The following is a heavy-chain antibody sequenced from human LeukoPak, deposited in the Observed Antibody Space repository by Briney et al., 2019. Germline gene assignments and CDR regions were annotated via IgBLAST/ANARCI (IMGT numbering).Heavy chain of an antibody. V-gene: IGHV1-2*06. CDR1: GYTFTGYY. CDR3: ARGTYYYDSSGYYSLEY. CDR2: INPNSGGT. Sequence: ASVKVSCKASGYTFTGYYMHWVRQAPGQGLEWMGRINPNSGGTNYAQEFRGRVTMTRDTSISTAYMELSRLRSDDTAVYYCARGTYYYDSSGYYSLEYWGQGTLVTVSS. D-gene: IGHD3-22*01. J-gene: IGHJ4*02.